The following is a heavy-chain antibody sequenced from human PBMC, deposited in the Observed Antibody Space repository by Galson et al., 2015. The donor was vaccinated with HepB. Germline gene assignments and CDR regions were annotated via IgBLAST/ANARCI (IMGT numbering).Heavy chain of an antibody. J-gene: IGHJ4*02. CDR3: VQEVTEPFDY. D-gene: IGHD2-21*02. V-gene: IGHV3-23*01. Sequence: SLRLSCAASGFTFDNYAMSWVRQAPGKGLEWVSGISGSGGSTYYADSVKGRFTIFRDNSKNSLYLQMNSLRAEDTAVYYCVQEVTEPFDYWGQGTLVTVSS. CDR1: GFTFDNYA. CDR2: ISGSGGST.